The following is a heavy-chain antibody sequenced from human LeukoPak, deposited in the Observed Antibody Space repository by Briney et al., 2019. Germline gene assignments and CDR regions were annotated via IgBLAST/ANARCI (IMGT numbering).Heavy chain of an antibody. CDR1: GYSISSGYY. J-gene: IGHJ4*02. D-gene: IGHD5-24*01. Sequence: SETLSLTCAVSGYSISSGYYWGWIRQPPGKGLEWIGSIYHSGSTYYNPSLKSRVTISVDTSKNQFSLKLSSVTAADTAVYYCARWLQARESFDYWGQGTLVTVSS. CDR2: IYHSGST. CDR3: ARWLQARESFDY. V-gene: IGHV4-38-2*01.